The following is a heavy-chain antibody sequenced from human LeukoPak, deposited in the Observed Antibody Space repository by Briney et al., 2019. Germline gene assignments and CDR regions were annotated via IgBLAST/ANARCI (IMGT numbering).Heavy chain of an antibody. CDR2: IKQGGSEK. CDR1: GFTFSSYW. V-gene: IGHV3-7*01. CDR3: ARVTAVADGIGFDY. J-gene: IGHJ4*02. D-gene: IGHD6-19*01. Sequence: PGGSLRLSCAASGFTFSSYWMSWVRQAPGKGVEWVAKIKQGGSEKYYVDAVKGRFTISRDNAKNSLYLQMNSLRAEDTAVYYCARVTAVADGIGFDYWGQGTLVTVSS.